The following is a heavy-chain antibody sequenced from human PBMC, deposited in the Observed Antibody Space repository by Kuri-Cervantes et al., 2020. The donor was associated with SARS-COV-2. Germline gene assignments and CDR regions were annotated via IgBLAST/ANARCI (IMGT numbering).Heavy chain of an antibody. V-gene: IGHV4-4*01. CDR1: GDSFSSSTW. CDR3: ARDWHGMISFGGVIDPNRYYDYGMDV. J-gene: IGHJ6*02. Sequence: GSLRLSCAVSGDSFSSSTWWSWVRQPPGKGLQWIGEIYHSGSTNYNPSLKSRVTISVDKSKNQFSLKLTSVTAADTAVYFCARDWHGMISFGGVIDPNRYYDYGMDVWGRGTTVTVSS. D-gene: IGHD3-16*02. CDR2: IYHSGST.